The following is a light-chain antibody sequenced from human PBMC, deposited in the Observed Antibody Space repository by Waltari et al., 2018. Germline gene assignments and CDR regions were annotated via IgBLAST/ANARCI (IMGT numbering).Light chain of an antibody. J-gene: IGKJ1*01. V-gene: IGKV1-5*03. Sequence: DIQMTQSPSTLSASVGDSITITCRASQSVKRWLAWYQQKPGKAPKLLISKSASLQNGVAPRFSGGESGTEFSLTISNLQADYSSTYYCQQYEAFPVTFGHWTKVEIK. CDR1: QSVKRW. CDR3: QQYEAFPVT. CDR2: KSA.